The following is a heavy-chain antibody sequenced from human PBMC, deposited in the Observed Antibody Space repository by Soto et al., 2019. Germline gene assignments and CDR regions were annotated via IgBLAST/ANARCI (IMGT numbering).Heavy chain of an antibody. CDR3: ARVRGWTYMSYYYYMDV. J-gene: IGHJ6*03. D-gene: IGHD3-16*01. Sequence: SGTLPLTCSVSGGSINSYYWNWIRQPPGKGLEWIGFIYYTGTTNYNPSLKSRVTISVDTSKNQFSLKLSSVTAADTAVYYCARVRGWTYMSYYYYMDVWGKGTTVTVSS. V-gene: IGHV4-59*08. CDR1: GGSINSYY. CDR2: IYYTGTT.